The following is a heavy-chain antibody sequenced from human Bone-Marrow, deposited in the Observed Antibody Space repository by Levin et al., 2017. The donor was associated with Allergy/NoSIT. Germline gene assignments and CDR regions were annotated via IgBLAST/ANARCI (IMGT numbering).Heavy chain of an antibody. J-gene: IGHJ2*01. D-gene: IGHD2-21*02. V-gene: IGHV3-48*03. CDR2: ISSSGSTK. CDR3: ARDKSSAGVTPDWYFDL. CDR1: GFTFSSYE. Sequence: GESLKISCAASGFTFSSYEMNWVRQAPGKGLEWISYISSSGSTKYYADSVKGRFTISSKNSLDLQMNSLRAEDTAIYYCARDKSSAGVTPDWYFDLWGRGTLVTVSS.